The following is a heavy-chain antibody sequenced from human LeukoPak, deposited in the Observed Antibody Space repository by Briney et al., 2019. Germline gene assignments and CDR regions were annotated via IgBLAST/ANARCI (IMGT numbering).Heavy chain of an antibody. Sequence: PGGSLRLSCAASGFALNKYNMNWVRQAPGTGLEWVSYISISSGTIYYADSVKGRFTISRDNSKNTLYLQMNSLRAEDTAVYYCAKGLWFGELSWFDPWGQGTLVTVSS. V-gene: IGHV3-48*01. D-gene: IGHD3-10*01. CDR3: AKGLWFGELSWFDP. J-gene: IGHJ5*02. CDR2: ISISSGTI. CDR1: GFALNKYN.